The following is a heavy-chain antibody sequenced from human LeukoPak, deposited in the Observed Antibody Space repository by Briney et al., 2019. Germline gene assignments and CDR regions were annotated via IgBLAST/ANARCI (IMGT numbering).Heavy chain of an antibody. CDR1: GGSISSGSYY. V-gene: IGHV4-61*02. J-gene: IGHJ4*02. CDR2: IYSSGST. Sequence: SSETLSLTCTVSGGSISSGSYYWSWIRQPAGKGLEWIGRIYSSGSTNYNPSLKSRVTISEDTSKNQFSLKLSSVTAADTAVYYCAREVSVDTAMIIVYWGQGTLVTVSS. D-gene: IGHD5-18*01. CDR3: AREVSVDTAMIIVY.